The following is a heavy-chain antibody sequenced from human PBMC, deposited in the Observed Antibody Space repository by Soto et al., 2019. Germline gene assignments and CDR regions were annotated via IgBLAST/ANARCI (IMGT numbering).Heavy chain of an antibody. CDR2: IYYSGST. Sequence: SEALSLTCTVSGGSISSYYWSWIRQPPGKGLEWIGYIYYSGSTNYNPSLKSRVTISVDTSKNQFSLKLRSVTAADTAVYYCARGRGSGYSAFDIWGQGTMATVSS. CDR3: ARGRGSGYSAFDI. D-gene: IGHD3-22*01. CDR1: GGSISSYY. J-gene: IGHJ3*02. V-gene: IGHV4-59*01.